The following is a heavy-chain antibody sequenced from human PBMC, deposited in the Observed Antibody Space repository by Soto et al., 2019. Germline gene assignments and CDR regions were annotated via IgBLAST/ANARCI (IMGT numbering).Heavy chain of an antibody. V-gene: IGHV3-48*01. CDR1: GFTFSSYS. CDR3: ARSDCSSTSCYWDY. CDR2: ISSSSSTI. D-gene: IGHD2-2*01. J-gene: IGHJ4*02. Sequence: PGGSLRLSCAASGFTFSSYSMNWVRQAPGKGLEWVSYISSSSSTIYYADSVKGRFTISRDNAKNSLYLQMNSLRAEDTAVYYCARSDCSSTSCYWDYWGQGT.